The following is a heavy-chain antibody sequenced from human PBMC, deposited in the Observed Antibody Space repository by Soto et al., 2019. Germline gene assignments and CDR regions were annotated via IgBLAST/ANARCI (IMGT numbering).Heavy chain of an antibody. V-gene: IGHV1-69*02. CDR2: IIPILGIA. D-gene: IGHD3-22*01. CDR1: GGTFSSYT. J-gene: IGHJ6*03. Sequence: SVKVSCKASGGTFSSYTISWVRQAPGQGLKWMGRIIPILGIANYAQKFQGRVTITADKSTSTAYMELSSLRSEDTAVYYCARGFSEVTTFLRNQFYYFLDVWGKGTTVTVSS. CDR3: ARGFSEVTTFLRNQFYYFLDV.